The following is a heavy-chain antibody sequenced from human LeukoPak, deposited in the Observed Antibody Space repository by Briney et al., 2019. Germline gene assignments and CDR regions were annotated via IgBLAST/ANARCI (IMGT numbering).Heavy chain of an antibody. CDR2: ISWNSGSI. CDR1: GFAFNDYA. J-gene: IGHJ4*02. D-gene: IGHD2-2*03. V-gene: IGHV3-9*01. Sequence: GGSLRLSCAASGFAFNDYAMHWVREAPGKGLEWVSGISWNSGSIGYADSVKGRITISRDNSKNTLYLQMNSLRAEDTAVYYCAKARPMDILLVYFDYWGQGTLVTVCS. CDR3: AKARPMDILLVYFDY.